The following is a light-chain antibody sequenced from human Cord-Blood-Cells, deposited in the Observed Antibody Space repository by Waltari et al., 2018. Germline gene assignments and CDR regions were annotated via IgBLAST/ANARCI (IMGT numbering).Light chain of an antibody. J-gene: IGKJ1*01. Sequence: VIWMTQSPSLLSASTGDRVTISCRVSRGISSYLAWYQQKPGKAPELLIYSASTLQSGVPSRFSGSGSGTDFTLTISCLQSEDFATYYCQQYYSFPWTFGQGTKVEIK. CDR3: QQYYSFPWT. CDR1: RGISSY. CDR2: SAS. V-gene: IGKV1D-8*01.